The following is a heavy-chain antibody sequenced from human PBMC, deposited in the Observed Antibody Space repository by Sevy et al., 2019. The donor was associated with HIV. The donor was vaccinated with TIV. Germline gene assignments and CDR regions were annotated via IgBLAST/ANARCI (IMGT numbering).Heavy chain of an antibody. D-gene: IGHD2-8*01. Sequence: GGSLRLSCAASGFTFDDYAMHWVRQAPGKGLEWVSGISWNSASIDYADSVKGRFTISRDNAKNSLYLQMKSLRAEDTALYYCARDRDDGYCPNGVCFNFDNWGQGTLVTVSS. CDR1: GFTFDDYA. J-gene: IGHJ4*01. CDR3: ARDRDDGYCPNGVCFNFDN. CDR2: ISWNSASI. V-gene: IGHV3-9*01.